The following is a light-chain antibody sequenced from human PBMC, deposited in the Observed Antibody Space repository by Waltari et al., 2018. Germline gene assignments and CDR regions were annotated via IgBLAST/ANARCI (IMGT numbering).Light chain of an antibody. CDR1: QSISIY. Sequence: DIQMTQSPSSLSASVGDRVTITCRASQSISIYLNWYQQKAGKAPKHLIYAASSLQSGVPSRFSGSGSGTDFTLTISSLQPEDFATYYCQQSNSTPLTFGGGTKVEIK. CDR3: QQSNSTPLT. V-gene: IGKV1-39*01. CDR2: AAS. J-gene: IGKJ4*01.